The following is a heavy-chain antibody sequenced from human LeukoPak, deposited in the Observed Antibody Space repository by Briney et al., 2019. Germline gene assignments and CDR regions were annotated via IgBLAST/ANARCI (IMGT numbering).Heavy chain of an antibody. CDR3: ARGYCSSTSCYLSYYYMDV. CDR2: MNPNSGNT. CDR1: GYTFTSYD. V-gene: IGHV1-8*01. J-gene: IGHJ6*03. D-gene: IGHD2-2*01. Sequence: GASVKVSCKASGYTFTSYDINWVRQATGQGLEWMGWMNPNSGNTGYAQKFRGRVTMTRNTSISTAYMELSSLRSEDTAVYYCARGYCSSTSCYLSYYYMDVWGKGTTVTVSS.